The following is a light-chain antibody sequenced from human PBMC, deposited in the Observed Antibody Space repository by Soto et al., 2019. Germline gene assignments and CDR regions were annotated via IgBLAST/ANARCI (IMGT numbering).Light chain of an antibody. CDR3: QQYNNWPTWT. CDR1: QSVSSN. J-gene: IGKJ1*01. V-gene: IGKV3-15*01. CDR2: GAS. Sequence: EIVMTQSPATLSVSPGERATLSCRASQSVSSNLAWYQQKPGQAPRLLIYGASTSATGIPARFSGSGSGTEFTLTISSLQSEDFAVYYCQQYNNWPTWTFGQGTKVDI.